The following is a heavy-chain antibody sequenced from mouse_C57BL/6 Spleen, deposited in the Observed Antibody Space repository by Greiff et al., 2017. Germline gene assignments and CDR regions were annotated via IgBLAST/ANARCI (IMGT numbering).Heavy chain of an antibody. CDR2: INYDGSST. D-gene: IGHD2-4*01. CDR1: GFTFSDYY. Sequence: DVHLVESEGGLVQPGSSMKLSCTASGFTFSDYYMAWVRQVPEKGLEWVANINYDGSSTYYLDSLKSRFIISRDNAKNILYLQMSSLKSEDTATYYCARGYYDSVYFDYWGQGTTLTVSS. CDR3: ARGYYDSVYFDY. J-gene: IGHJ2*01. V-gene: IGHV5-16*01.